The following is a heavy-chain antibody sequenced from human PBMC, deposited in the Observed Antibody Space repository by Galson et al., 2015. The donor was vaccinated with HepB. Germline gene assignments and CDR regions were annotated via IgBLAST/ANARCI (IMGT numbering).Heavy chain of an antibody. J-gene: IGHJ6*02. Sequence: SVKVSCKASGGTFSSYAISWVRQAPGQGLEWMGRIIPILGIANYAQKFQGRVTITADKSTSTAYMELSSLRSEDTAVYYCACWAAAGKNYYYGMDVWGQGTTVTVSS. V-gene: IGHV1-69*04. D-gene: IGHD6-13*01. CDR2: IIPILGIA. CDR3: ACWAAAGKNYYYGMDV. CDR1: GGTFSSYA.